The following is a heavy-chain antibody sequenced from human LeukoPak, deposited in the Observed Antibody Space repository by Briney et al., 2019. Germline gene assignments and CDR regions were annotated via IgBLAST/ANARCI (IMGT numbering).Heavy chain of an antibody. D-gene: IGHD2-15*01. V-gene: IGHV3-7*01. J-gene: IGHJ4*02. CDR3: ASRYCSGGSCYSAVDY. CDR1: GFTFSSYW. CDR2: IKQDGSEK. Sequence: GGSLRLSCAASGFTFSSYWMSWVRQAPGKGLEWVANIKQDGSEKYYVDSVKGRFTISRDNAKNSLYLQMNSLRAEDTAVYHCASRYCSGGSCYSAVDYWGQGTLVTVSS.